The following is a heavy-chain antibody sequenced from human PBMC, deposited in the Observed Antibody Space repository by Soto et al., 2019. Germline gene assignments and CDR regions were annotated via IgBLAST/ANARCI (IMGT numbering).Heavy chain of an antibody. Sequence: EVQLVESGGGLIQPGGSLKLSCAPSGFTAANNYLSWVRQAPGKGLEWVSLIYSTGTKKYADSVKGRFTVSRDNAKNTLYLQMNSLRAEDTAVYYCAKDGRGSGSHYNSFGYWGQGTLVTVSS. D-gene: IGHD3-10*01. CDR3: AKDGRGSGSHYNSFGY. CDR2: IYSTGTK. CDR1: GFTAANNY. V-gene: IGHV3-53*01. J-gene: IGHJ4*02.